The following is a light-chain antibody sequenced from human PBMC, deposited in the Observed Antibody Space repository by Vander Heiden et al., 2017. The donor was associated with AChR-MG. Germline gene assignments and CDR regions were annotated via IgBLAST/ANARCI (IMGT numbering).Light chain of an antibody. CDR2: STN. CDR1: SGSVSTSYY. V-gene: IGLV8-61*01. Sequence: QTVVTQQPSFSVSPGGPVTLTCGLSSGSVSTSYYPSWYQQTPGQAPRTLIYSTNTRSSGVPDRFSGSILGNKAALTITGAQADDESDYCCVLYMGSGISVFGGGTKLTVL. CDR3: VLYMGSGISV. J-gene: IGLJ3*02.